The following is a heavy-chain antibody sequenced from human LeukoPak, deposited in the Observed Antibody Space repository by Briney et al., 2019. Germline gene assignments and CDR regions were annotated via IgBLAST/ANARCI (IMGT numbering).Heavy chain of an antibody. Sequence: PGGSLRLSCAASGVSVSTYAMSWVRQAPGKGLEWVSAITGSDDATYHADSMKGRFTIARDRSKNTLYLEMNGLRAEDTAVYHCAKSRSVADAFDIWGHGAMVTVSS. J-gene: IGHJ3*02. CDR1: GVSVSTYA. CDR3: AKSRSVADAFDI. V-gene: IGHV3-23*01. CDR2: ITGSDDAT. D-gene: IGHD6-19*01.